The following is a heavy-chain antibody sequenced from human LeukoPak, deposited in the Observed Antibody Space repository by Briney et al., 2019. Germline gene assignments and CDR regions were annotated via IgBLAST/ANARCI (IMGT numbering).Heavy chain of an antibody. CDR2: ISSSGNTV. CDR1: GFTFSDYY. J-gene: IGHJ4*02. V-gene: IGHV3-11*04. D-gene: IGHD6-19*01. Sequence: GGSLRLSCAASGFTFSDYYMSWIRQAPGKGLEWVSYISSSGNTVKYADSVKGRFTISRDNAKNSLYLQMNSLRAEDTAVYYCARHVAVAGPFDYWGQGTLVTVSS. CDR3: ARHVAVAGPFDY.